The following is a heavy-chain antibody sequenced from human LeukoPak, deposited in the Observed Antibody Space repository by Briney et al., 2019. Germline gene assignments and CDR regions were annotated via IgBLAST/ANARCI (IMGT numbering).Heavy chain of an antibody. CDR1: GFTFSGYA. D-gene: IGHD3-10*01. V-gene: IGHV3-23*01. J-gene: IGHJ3*02. Sequence: GGSLRLSCAASGFTFSGYAMSWVRQAPGKGLEWVSAISGSGGSTYYADSVKGRFTISRDNSKNTLYLQMNSLRAEDTAVYYCAKLIAYYYGSGSYQFDDAFDIWGQGTMVTVSS. CDR3: AKLIAYYYGSGSYQFDDAFDI. CDR2: ISGSGGST.